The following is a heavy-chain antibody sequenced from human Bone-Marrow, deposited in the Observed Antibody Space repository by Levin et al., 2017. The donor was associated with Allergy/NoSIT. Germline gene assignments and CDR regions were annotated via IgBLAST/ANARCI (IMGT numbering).Heavy chain of an antibody. CDR3: AKDLNSWYLVDP. Sequence: GASVKVSCAASGFTFSSYGMHWVRQAPGKGLEWVAVISYDGSNKYYADSVKGRFTISRDNSKNTLYLQMNSLRAEDTAVYYCAKDLNSWYLVDPWGQGTLVTVSS. CDR2: ISYDGSNK. J-gene: IGHJ5*02. CDR1: GFTFSSYG. D-gene: IGHD6-13*01. V-gene: IGHV3-30*18.